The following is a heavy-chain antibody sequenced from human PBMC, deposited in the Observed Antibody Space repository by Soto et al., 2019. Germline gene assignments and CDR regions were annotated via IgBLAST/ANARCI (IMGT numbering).Heavy chain of an antibody. D-gene: IGHD5-12*01. V-gene: IGHV4-39*01. J-gene: IGHJ4*02. CDR1: GGSISSSSYY. CDR2: IYYSGST. Sequence: SETLSLTCTVSGGSISSSSYYWGWIRQPPGKGLEWIGSIYYSGSTYYNPSLKSRVTISVDTSKNQFSLKLSSVTAADTAVYYCARRREFYNRGYDYPYFDYWGQGTLVTVSS. CDR3: ARRREFYNRGYDYPYFDY.